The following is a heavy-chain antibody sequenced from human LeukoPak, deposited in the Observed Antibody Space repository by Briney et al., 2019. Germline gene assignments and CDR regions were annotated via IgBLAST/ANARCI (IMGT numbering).Heavy chain of an antibody. Sequence: PGGSLRLSCAASGFTVSHNFMTWVRQAPGKGLEWVSVLYSGDSTYYPDSVKGRFTISRDNSENTLYLQMNSLRAEDTAVYYCARVNSSGWYSIDYWGQGTLVTVSP. D-gene: IGHD6-19*01. CDR3: ARVNSSGWYSIDY. CDR1: GFTVSHNF. J-gene: IGHJ4*02. CDR2: LYSGDST. V-gene: IGHV3-53*01.